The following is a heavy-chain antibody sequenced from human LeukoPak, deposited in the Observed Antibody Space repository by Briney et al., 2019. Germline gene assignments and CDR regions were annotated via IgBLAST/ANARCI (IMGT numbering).Heavy chain of an antibody. CDR3: AREGRRPARFDY. J-gene: IGHJ4*02. D-gene: IGHD3-10*01. CDR1: GYTFTGYY. V-gene: IGHV1-2*02. Sequence: GASVKVSCKASGYTFTGYYMHWVRQAPGQGLEWMGWINPNGGGTNYAQKFQGRVTMTRDTSISTAYMELSRLRSDDTAVYYCAREGRRPARFDYWGQGTLVTVSS. CDR2: INPNGGGT.